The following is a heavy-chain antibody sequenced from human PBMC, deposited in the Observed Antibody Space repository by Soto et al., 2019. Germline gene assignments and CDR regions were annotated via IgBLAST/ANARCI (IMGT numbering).Heavy chain of an antibody. CDR1: GFTFSSYG. V-gene: IGHV3-30*18. CDR2: ISYDGSNK. J-gene: IGHJ4*02. CDR3: AKEPLHDFGDYQVGFDY. Sequence: GGSLRLSCAASGFTFSSYGMHWVRQAPGKGLEWVAVISYDGSNKYYADSVKGRFTISRDNSKNTLYLQMNSLRAEDTAVYYCAKEPLHDFGDYQVGFDYWGQGTLVTVSS. D-gene: IGHD4-17*01.